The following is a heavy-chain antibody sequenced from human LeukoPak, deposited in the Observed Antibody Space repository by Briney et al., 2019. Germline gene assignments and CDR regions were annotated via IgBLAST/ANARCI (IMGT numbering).Heavy chain of an antibody. V-gene: IGHV4-34*01. CDR1: GGSFSGYY. D-gene: IGHD3-22*01. Sequence: SETLSLTCAVYGGSFSGYYWSWIRQPPGKGLEWIGEINHSGSTNYNPSPKSRVTISVDTSKHQFSLTLNSVTAADTAMYFCAGGVLQDYYDSSGFHHRGGVDYWGPGTLVTVSS. CDR3: AGGVLQDYYDSSGFHHRGGVDY. J-gene: IGHJ4*02. CDR2: INHSGST.